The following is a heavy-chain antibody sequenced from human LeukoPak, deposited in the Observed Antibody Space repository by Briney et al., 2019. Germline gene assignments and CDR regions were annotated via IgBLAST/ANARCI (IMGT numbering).Heavy chain of an antibody. D-gene: IGHD6-13*01. CDR1: GGSISSGSYY. CDR2: IYYSGST. J-gene: IGHJ4*02. Sequence: SQTLSLTCTDSGGSISSGSYYWGWIRQPPGKGLEWIGSIYYSGSTYYNPSLKSRVTISVDTSKDQFSLKLSSVTAADTAVYYCARQGYSSSWTFDYWGQGTLVTVSS. CDR3: ARQGYSSSWTFDY. V-gene: IGHV4-39*01.